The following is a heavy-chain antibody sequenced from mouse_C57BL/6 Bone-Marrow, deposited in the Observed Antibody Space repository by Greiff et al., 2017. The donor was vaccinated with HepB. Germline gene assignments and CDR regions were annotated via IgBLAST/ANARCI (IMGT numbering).Heavy chain of an antibody. CDR1: GYTFTSYW. CDR2: IYPGNGDT. D-gene: IGHD2-2*01. J-gene: IGHJ4*01. V-gene: IGHV1-5*01. CDR3: TRDGDDKDYAMDY. Sequence: EVQLQQSGTVLARPGASVKMSCKTSGYTFTSYWMHWVKQRPGQGLEWIGAIYPGNGDTSYNQKFKGKAKLTAVTSASTAYMELSSLTNEDSAVYFCTRDGDDKDYAMDYWGQGTSVTVTA.